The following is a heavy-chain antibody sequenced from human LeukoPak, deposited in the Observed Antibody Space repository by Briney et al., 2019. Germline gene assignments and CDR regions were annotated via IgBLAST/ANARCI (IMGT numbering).Heavy chain of an antibody. J-gene: IGHJ4*02. D-gene: IGHD4-23*01. CDR2: FNPSGGST. CDR3: ARDGGDYGGNSALGFDY. V-gene: IGHV1-46*01. CDR1: GYTFTSYY. Sequence: ASVKVSCKASGYTFTSYYMHWVRQAPGQGLEWMGIFNPSGGSTSYAQKFQGRVTMTRDTSTSTVYMELSSLRSEDTAVYYCARDGGDYGGNSALGFDYWGQGTLVTVSS.